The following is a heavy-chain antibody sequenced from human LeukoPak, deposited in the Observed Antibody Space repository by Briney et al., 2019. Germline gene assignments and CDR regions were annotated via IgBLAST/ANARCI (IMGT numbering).Heavy chain of an antibody. V-gene: IGHV3-23*01. CDR2: ITGSGGRT. J-gene: IGHJ4*02. CDR3: ARDNLDFWSGDHYFDD. Sequence: GGSLRLSCAASGFTFSSYAMNWVRQAPRKGLEWVSAITGSGGRTYYADSVKGRFTISKDKSKNTLYLQMNSLRAEDTAVYYCARDNLDFWSGDHYFDDWGQGTLVTVSS. D-gene: IGHD3-3*01. CDR1: GFTFSSYA.